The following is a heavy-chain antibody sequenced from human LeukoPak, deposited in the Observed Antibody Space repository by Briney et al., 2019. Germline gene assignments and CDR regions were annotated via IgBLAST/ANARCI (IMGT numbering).Heavy chain of an antibody. CDR3: ARGRWNVLFHFDY. Sequence: GGSLRLSCAASGFTFSNYAMSWVRQAPGKGLEWVAVISYDGSNKYYADSVKGRFTISRDNSKNTLYLQMNSLRAEDTAVYYCARGRWNVLFHFDYWGQGTLVTVSS. J-gene: IGHJ4*02. CDR1: GFTFSNYA. D-gene: IGHD1-1*01. CDR2: ISYDGSNK. V-gene: IGHV3-30*04.